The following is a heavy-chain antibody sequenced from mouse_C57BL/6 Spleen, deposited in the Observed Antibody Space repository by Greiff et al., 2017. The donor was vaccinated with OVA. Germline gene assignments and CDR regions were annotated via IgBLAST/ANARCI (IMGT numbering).Heavy chain of an antibody. Sequence: QQRPGQGLEWIGEIDPSDSYTNYNQKFKGKSTLTVDKSSSTAYMQLSSLTSEDSAVYYCARWGVLDYWGHGTTLTVSS. J-gene: IGHJ2*01. CDR3: ARWGVLDY. CDR2: IDPSDSYT. V-gene: IGHV1-69*01.